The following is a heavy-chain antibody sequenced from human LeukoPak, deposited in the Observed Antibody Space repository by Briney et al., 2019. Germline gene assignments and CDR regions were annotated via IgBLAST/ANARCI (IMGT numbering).Heavy chain of an antibody. CDR1: GFTFTNSA. CDR2: FSGSGVST. CDR3: ATPSMGYYYMDV. Sequence: GGSLRLSCAASGFTFTNSAMTWVRQAPGKGLKWVSAFSGSGVSTYYADSVKGRFIISRDNSRNTVYLQMNSLGAEDTAVYYCATPSMGYYYMDVWGKGTTVTVSS. J-gene: IGHJ6*03. D-gene: IGHD2-8*01. V-gene: IGHV3-23*01.